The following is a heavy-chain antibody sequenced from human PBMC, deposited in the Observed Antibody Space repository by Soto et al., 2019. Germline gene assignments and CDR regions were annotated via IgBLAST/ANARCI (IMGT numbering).Heavy chain of an antibody. CDR3: ARHQRAVDGDYYYYGMDV. CDR1: GYTFTSYG. J-gene: IGHJ6*02. CDR2: ISAYNGNT. D-gene: IGHD6-19*01. V-gene: IGHV1-18*01. Sequence: ASVKVSCKASGYTFTSYGISWVRQAPGQGLEWMGWISAYNGNTNYAQKLQGRVTMTTDTSTSTAYMELRSLRSDDTAVYYCARHQRAVDGDYYYYGMDVWGQGTTVTVSS.